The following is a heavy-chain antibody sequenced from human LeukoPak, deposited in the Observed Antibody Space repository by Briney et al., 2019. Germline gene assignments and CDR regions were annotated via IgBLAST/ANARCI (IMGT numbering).Heavy chain of an antibody. D-gene: IGHD2-2*01. CDR1: GFTFSSYS. V-gene: IGHV3-48*04. CDR2: ISSSSSTI. CDR3: ARDYARAVEY. Sequence: GGSLRLSCAASGFTFSSYSMNWVRQAPGKGLEWVSYISSSSSTIYYADSVKGRFTISRDNAKSTLYLQMNSLRAEDTAVYYCARDYARAVEYWGQGTLATVSS. J-gene: IGHJ4*02.